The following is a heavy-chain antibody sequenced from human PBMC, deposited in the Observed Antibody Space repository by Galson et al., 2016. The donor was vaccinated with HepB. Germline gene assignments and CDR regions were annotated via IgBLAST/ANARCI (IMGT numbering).Heavy chain of an antibody. CDR3: ARGWGSDSSNSCCSDV. CDR1: GFTFRGYE. V-gene: IGHV3-23*01. Sequence: SLRLSCAASGFTFRGYEMGWVRQAPGKGLEWISHISGSAGSTYYADSVKGRFTISRDNARNTLYLQMNSLRVEDTAVYYCARGWGSDSSNSCCSDVWGQGTPVTVSS. D-gene: IGHD2-2*01. CDR2: ISGSAGST. J-gene: IGHJ6*02.